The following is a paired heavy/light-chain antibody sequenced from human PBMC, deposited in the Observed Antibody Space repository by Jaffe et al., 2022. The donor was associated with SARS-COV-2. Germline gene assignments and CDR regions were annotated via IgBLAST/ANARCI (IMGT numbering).Heavy chain of an antibody. V-gene: IGHV4-30-4*01. J-gene: IGHJ5*02. CDR1: GGSISSGDYY. Sequence: QVQLQESGPGLVKPSQTLSLTCTVSGGSISSGDYYWSWIRQPPGKGLEWIGYIYYSGSTYYNPSLKSRVTISVDTSKNQFSLKLSSVTAADTAVYYCARAAVHYDYVWGSYRPNWFDPWGQGTLVTVSS. CDR3: ARAAVHYDYVWGSYRPNWFDP. D-gene: IGHD3-16*02. CDR2: IYYSGST.
Light chain of an antibody. V-gene: IGKV3-15*01. CDR2: GAS. Sequence: EIVMTQSPATLSVSPGERATLSCRASQSVSSNLAWYQQKPGQAPRLLIYGASTRATGIPARFSGSGSGTEFTLTISSLQSEDFAVYYCQQYNNWWTFGQGTKVEIK. CDR3: QQYNNWWT. CDR1: QSVSSN. J-gene: IGKJ1*01.